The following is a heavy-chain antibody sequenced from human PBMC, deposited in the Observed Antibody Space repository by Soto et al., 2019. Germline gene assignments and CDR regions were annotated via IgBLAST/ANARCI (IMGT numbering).Heavy chain of an antibody. V-gene: IGHV3-13*05. Sequence: VQLVESGGGLVQPGGSLRLSCEASGFTFRNYDMHWVRQGTGKGLEWVSGISAAGDPDYADSVEGRFTISRENAQNPFFLQMNSLRVGDTAVYYCARTDRDFYGLDVWGQGTTVIVSS. CDR2: ISAAGDP. CDR1: GFTFRNYD. CDR3: ARTDRDFYGLDV. J-gene: IGHJ6*02.